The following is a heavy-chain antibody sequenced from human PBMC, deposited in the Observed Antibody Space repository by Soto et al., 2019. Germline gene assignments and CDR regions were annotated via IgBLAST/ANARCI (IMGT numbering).Heavy chain of an antibody. CDR3: ARAASGYDSIPPGDY. J-gene: IGHJ4*02. CDR1: GFTFSSYS. V-gene: IGHV3-21*01. Sequence: EVQLVESGGGLVKPGGSLRLSCAASGFTFSSYSMNWVRQAPGQGLEWVSSISSSSSYIYYADSVKGRFTISRDNARNSLYLKMNSLRAEDTVVYYCARAASGYDSIPPGDYWGQGTLVTVSS. D-gene: IGHD5-12*01. CDR2: ISSSSSYI.